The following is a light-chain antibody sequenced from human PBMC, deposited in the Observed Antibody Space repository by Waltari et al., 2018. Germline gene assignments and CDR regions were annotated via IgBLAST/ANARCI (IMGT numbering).Light chain of an antibody. CDR1: QSISTN. Sequence: EIVMTQSPATLSVSPGERATLSCRASQSISTNLAWYQQKPGQAPRLLIYGASTRATGFPARFSGSGFGTEFTLTISSLRSEDFAVYYCQHYHNWPSITFGQGTRLEIK. V-gene: IGKV3-15*01. J-gene: IGKJ5*01. CDR2: GAS. CDR3: QHYHNWPSIT.